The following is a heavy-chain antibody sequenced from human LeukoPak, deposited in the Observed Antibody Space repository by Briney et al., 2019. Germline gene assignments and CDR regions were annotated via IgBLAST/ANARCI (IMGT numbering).Heavy chain of an antibody. CDR3: ARGGWYFHY. V-gene: IGHV4-59*01. J-gene: IGHJ4*02. CDR1: GGSISSFY. CDR2: IHYSGST. Sequence: SETLSLTCTVSGGSISSFYWSWIRQPPGKGLELIGYIHYSGSTNYNPSLKSRVAIAVDTSENQFSLKLSSVTAADTAVYYCARGGWYFHYWGQGTLVTVSS. D-gene: IGHD6-19*01.